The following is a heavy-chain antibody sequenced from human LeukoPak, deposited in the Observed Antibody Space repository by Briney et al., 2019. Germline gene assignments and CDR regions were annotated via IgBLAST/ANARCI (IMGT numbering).Heavy chain of an antibody. V-gene: IGHV1-69*01. J-gene: IGHJ3*02. Sequence: SVKVSCKASGGTFSSYAISWVRQAPGQGLEWMGGIIPIFGTANYAQKFQGRVTITADESTSTAYMELSSLKSEDTAVYYCARVNTYYYGSGVSRAFHMWGQGTMVTVSS. CDR3: ARVNTYYYGSGVSRAFHM. CDR1: GGTFSSYA. D-gene: IGHD3-10*01. CDR2: IIPIFGTA.